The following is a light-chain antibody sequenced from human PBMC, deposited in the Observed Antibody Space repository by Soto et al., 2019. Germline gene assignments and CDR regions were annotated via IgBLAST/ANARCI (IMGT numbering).Light chain of an antibody. CDR1: QSVSSSY. CDR2: GAS. V-gene: IGKV3-20*01. Sequence: EIVLTQSPGTLSLSPGERATLSCRASQSVSSSYLAWYQQKPGQAPRLLIYGASSRATGIPDWFSGSGSGTVFTLIISRLEPDDFAVYYCQQYGSSPAFGQGTKVEIK. CDR3: QQYGSSPA. J-gene: IGKJ1*01.